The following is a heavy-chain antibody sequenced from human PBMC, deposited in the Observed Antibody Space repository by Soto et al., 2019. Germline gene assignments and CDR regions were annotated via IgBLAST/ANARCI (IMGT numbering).Heavy chain of an antibody. CDR2: TYYRSKWYN. J-gene: IGHJ4*02. CDR1: GDSVSSNSAA. D-gene: IGHD3-3*01. V-gene: IGHV6-1*01. Sequence: KQSQTLSLTCAISGDSVSSNSAAWNWIRQSPSRGLEWLGRTYYRSKWYNDYAVSVKSRITINPDTSKNQFSLQLNSVTPEDTAVYYCARGLRFLEWFYFDYWGQGTLVTVSS. CDR3: ARGLRFLEWFYFDY.